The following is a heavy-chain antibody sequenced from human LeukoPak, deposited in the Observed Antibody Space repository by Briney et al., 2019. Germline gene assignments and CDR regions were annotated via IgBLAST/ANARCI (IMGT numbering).Heavy chain of an antibody. CDR2: INWEGGGT. D-gene: IGHD1-26*01. J-gene: IGHJ6*02. Sequence: PGGSLRLSCAATGFTFKDYGMHWARQPPGKGLEWVSGINWEGGGTHYADSVKGRFTISRDNAKNSLYLQMTSLRPEDTALYYCAKHLRATNTYIFFGLDVWGQGTTVTVSS. CDR1: GFTFKDYG. V-gene: IGHV3-9*01. CDR3: AKHLRATNTYIFFGLDV.